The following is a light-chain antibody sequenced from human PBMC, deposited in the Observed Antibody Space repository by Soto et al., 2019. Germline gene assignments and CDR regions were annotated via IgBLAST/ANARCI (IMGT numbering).Light chain of an antibody. Sequence: QPVLTQSPSASASLGASVKLTCTLSSGHSSYAIAWHQQQPEKGPRYLMKLNSDGSHSKGAGLPDRSSGSSSGAERYLTISSLQSEDEADYYCQNWGTGIEHAVFGGGTQLTVL. CDR2: LNSDGSH. CDR1: SGHSSYA. J-gene: IGLJ7*01. CDR3: QNWGTGIEHAV. V-gene: IGLV4-69*01.